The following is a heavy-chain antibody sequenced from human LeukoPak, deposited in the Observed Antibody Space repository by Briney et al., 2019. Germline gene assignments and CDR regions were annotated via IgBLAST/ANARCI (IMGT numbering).Heavy chain of an antibody. CDR3: ARKQPGHYGMDV. J-gene: IGHJ6*02. CDR2: IYSGGST. CDR1: GGSFSGYY. D-gene: IGHD6-13*01. Sequence: ETLSLTCAVYGGSFSGYYWSWVRQAPGKGLEWVSVIYSGGSTYYADSVKGRFTISRDNSKNTLYLQMNSLRAEDTAVYYCARKQPGHYGMDVWGQGTTVTVSS. V-gene: IGHV3-53*01.